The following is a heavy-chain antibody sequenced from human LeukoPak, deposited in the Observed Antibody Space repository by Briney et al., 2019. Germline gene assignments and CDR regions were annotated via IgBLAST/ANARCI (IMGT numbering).Heavy chain of an antibody. D-gene: IGHD5-24*01. J-gene: IGHJ4*02. CDR1: GYTFTGYY. CDR3: ARSVEMATITDY. V-gene: IGHV1-2*02. Sequence: ASVKVSCKASGYTFTGYYMHWARQAPGQGLEWMGWINPNSGGTNYAQKFQGRVTMTRDTSISTAYMELSRLRSDDTAVYYCARSVEMATITDYWGQGTLVTVSS. CDR2: INPNSGGT.